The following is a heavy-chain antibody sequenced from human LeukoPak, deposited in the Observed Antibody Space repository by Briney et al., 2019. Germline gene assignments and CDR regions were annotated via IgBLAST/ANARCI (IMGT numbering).Heavy chain of an antibody. D-gene: IGHD3-10*01. J-gene: IGHJ5*02. Sequence: RASVKVSCKASGGTFSSYAISWVRQAPGQGLEWMGGIIPIFGTANYAQKFQGRVTITTDESTSTAYMELSSLRSEDTAVYYCARAGIRPRPSWFDPWGQGTLVTVSS. CDR2: IIPIFGTA. CDR1: GGTFSSYA. CDR3: ARAGIRPRPSWFDP. V-gene: IGHV1-69*05.